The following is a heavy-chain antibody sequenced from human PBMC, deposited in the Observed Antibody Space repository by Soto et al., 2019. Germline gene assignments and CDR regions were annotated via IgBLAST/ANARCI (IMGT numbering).Heavy chain of an antibody. Sequence: SETLSLTCTVSGGSIIIYYLNWIRQHPGKGLEWIGYIYYSGTTAYNPSPKTRVTISPDTSKNQFSLKLTSVTAADTAVYYCARDKITGLFDYWGQGTLVTVSS. D-gene: IGHD2-8*02. CDR2: IYYSGTT. V-gene: IGHV4-59*12. J-gene: IGHJ4*02. CDR1: GGSIIIYY. CDR3: ARDKITGLFDY.